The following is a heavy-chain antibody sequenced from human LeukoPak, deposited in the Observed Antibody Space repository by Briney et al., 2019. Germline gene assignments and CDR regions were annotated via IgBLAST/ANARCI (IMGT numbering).Heavy chain of an antibody. D-gene: IGHD6-19*01. Sequence: PSETLSLTCAVYGGSFSGYYWSWIRQPPGKGLEWIGEINHSGSTNYNPSLKSRVTISVDTSKNQFSLKLSSVTAAGTAVYYCARGITRIAVAGTDAFDIWGQGTMVTVSS. CDR3: ARGITRIAVAGTDAFDI. CDR2: INHSGST. V-gene: IGHV4-34*01. J-gene: IGHJ3*02. CDR1: GGSFSGYY.